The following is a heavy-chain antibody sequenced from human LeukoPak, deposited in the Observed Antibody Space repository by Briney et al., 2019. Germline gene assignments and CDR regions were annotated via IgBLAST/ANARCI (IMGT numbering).Heavy chain of an antibody. J-gene: IGHJ4*02. CDR1: GFTFSSYN. CDR2: ITSSSRYI. D-gene: IGHD3-3*01. Sequence: GGSLRLSCAVSGFTFSSYNMNWVRQAPGKGLEWVSSITSSSRYIYYADSVKGRFTISRDNAKSSLYLQMNSLRAEDTAVYYCARGHYDHAWGRGTLVTVSS. CDR3: ARGHYDHA. V-gene: IGHV3-21*01.